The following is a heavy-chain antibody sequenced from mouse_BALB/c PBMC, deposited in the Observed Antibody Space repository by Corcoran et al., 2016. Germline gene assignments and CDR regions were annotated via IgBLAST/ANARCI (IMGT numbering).Heavy chain of an antibody. CDR3: ARRNYRYVFDY. CDR1: GYTFTKYG. V-gene: IGHV9-3-1*01. CDR2: INTYTGEP. D-gene: IGHD2-14*01. J-gene: IGHJ2*01. Sequence: QNQLVQSGPELKKPGETAKIPSKASGYTFTKYGKNWVKQAPGKGLKWMGWINTYTGEPTYADEFKGRFAFSLETSASTAYLQINNLKNEETATYFCARRNYRYVFDYWGQGTTLTVSS.